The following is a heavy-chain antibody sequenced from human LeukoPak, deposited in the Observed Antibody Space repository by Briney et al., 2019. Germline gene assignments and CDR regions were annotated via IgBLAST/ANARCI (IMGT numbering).Heavy chain of an antibody. V-gene: IGHV4-4*02. J-gene: IGHJ4*02. Sequence: PSGTLSLTCVFSGDSISDDSVNKNNWLNWVRQAPGKGLEWIGDVSLDGITNYNPSLLGRVTISLDKSAKQVSLRLTSVTAADTAIYYCARDQDYYDSSGSLGFDYWGQGTLVTVSS. CDR3: ARDQDYYDSSGSLGFDY. D-gene: IGHD3-22*01. CDR2: VSLDGIT. CDR1: GDSISDDSVNKNNW.